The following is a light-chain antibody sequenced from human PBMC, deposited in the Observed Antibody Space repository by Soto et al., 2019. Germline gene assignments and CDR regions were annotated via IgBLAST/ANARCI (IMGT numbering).Light chain of an antibody. Sequence: QSVLTQPPSVSGAPGQRVTISCTGSSSNIGAGHDVHWYQHLPGTAPKLLIYGNSNRPSGVPDRFSCSKSGTSASLAITGLQAEDDADYYGQSYDSSLSGSEVFGTGTKLTVL. CDR1: SSNIGAGHD. J-gene: IGLJ1*01. V-gene: IGLV1-40*01. CDR3: QSYDSSLSGSEV. CDR2: GNS.